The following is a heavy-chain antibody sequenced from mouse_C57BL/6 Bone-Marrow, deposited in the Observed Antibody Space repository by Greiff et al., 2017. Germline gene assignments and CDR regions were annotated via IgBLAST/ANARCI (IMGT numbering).Heavy chain of an antibody. CDR2: ISGGGGNT. Sequence: EVQRVESGGGLVKPGGSLKLSCAASGFTFSSYTMSWVRQTPEKRLEWVATISGGGGNTYYPDSVKGRFTISRDNAKNTLYLQMSSLRSEDTALYYCARGYYYGSSLYFDYWGQGTTRTVSS. D-gene: IGHD1-1*01. V-gene: IGHV5-9*01. CDR3: ARGYYYGSSLYFDY. CDR1: GFTFSSYT. J-gene: IGHJ2*01.